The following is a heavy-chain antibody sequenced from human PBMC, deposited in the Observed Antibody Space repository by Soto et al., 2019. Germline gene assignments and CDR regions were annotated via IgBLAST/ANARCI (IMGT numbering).Heavy chain of an antibody. CDR1: GFTFSSYA. Sequence: GGSLRLSCVGSGFTFSSYAMSWVRHAPGKGLEWVSGISGSGGNTNYADSVKGRFTISRDNSKNTLYLQMNSLRAEDTALYYCARGSSGYYYFDYWGQGTLVTVSS. V-gene: IGHV3-23*01. D-gene: IGHD3-22*01. CDR2: ISGSGGNT. J-gene: IGHJ4*02. CDR3: ARGSSGYYYFDY.